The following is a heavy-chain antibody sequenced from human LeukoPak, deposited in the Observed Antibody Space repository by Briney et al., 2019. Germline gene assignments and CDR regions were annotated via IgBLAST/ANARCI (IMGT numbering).Heavy chain of an antibody. CDR1: GGSFSGYY. Sequence: SETLSLTCAVYGGSFSGYYWSWIRQPPGKGLEWIGEINHSGSTNYNPSLKSRVTISVDTSKNQFSLKLSSVTAADTAVYYCARGPYCSSTSCPPHWFDPWGQGTLVTVSS. CDR2: INHSGST. V-gene: IGHV4-34*01. CDR3: ARGPYCSSTSCPPHWFDP. D-gene: IGHD2-2*01. J-gene: IGHJ5*02.